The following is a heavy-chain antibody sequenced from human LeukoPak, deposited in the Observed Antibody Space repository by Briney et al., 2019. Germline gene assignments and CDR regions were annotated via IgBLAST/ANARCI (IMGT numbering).Heavy chain of an antibody. CDR1: GFPFSSYS. Sequence: GGSLRLSCAASGFPFSSYSIHWVRQAPGKGLEWVAVISYDGSIKYYADSVKGRFTISRDNSKNMLLLQLNSLKAEDTAVYYCARDLGRSGIGVVIYWYFDLWGRGTLVTVSS. J-gene: IGHJ2*01. V-gene: IGHV3-30-3*01. CDR3: ARDLGRSGIGVVIYWYFDL. D-gene: IGHD3-22*01. CDR2: ISYDGSIK.